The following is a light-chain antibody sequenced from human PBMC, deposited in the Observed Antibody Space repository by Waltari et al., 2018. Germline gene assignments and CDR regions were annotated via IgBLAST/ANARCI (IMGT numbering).Light chain of an antibody. CDR3: SSYTTDTTQV. J-gene: IGLJ1*01. CDR1: GSDIGSYDR. CDR2: EVN. V-gene: IGLV2-18*02. Sequence: QSALTQPPSVSGSPGQSVTISCSGTGSDIGSYDRVSWYQQPPGTAPRLMIYEVNKRPSGVPDLFAGSKSGNTASLTISGLQAEDEADYYCSSYTTDTTQVFGTGTKVTVL.